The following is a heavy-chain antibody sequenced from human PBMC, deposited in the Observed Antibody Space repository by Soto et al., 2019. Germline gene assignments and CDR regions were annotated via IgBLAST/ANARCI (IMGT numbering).Heavy chain of an antibody. V-gene: IGHV4-39*01. J-gene: IGHJ4*02. CDR2: IYYGGNA. CDR3: RSGQPTTWLDN. D-gene: IGHD2-2*01. CDR1: GGSITSHHYY. Sequence: PSETLSLTCTVSGGSITSHHYYWGWIRQPPGKGLEWIGSIYYGGNAYYNPSLRSRLTIIVDTAKNLISLKLSSVTAADSAIYYRRSGQPTTWLDNWGLGTQVTVSS.